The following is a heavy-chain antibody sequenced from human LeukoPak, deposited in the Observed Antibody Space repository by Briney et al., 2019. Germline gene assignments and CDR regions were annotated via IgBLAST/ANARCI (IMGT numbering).Heavy chain of an antibody. Sequence: GGSLRLSCAASGFTFSDHYMSWIRQAPGKGLEWLSYISSDYSTTYYADSVKGRFTISRDNAKHSLYLQMNNLRAEDTAVYYCAKAGTAWDFDYWGQGTLVTVSS. CDR3: AKAGTAWDFDY. CDR1: GFTFSDHY. V-gene: IGHV3-11*01. J-gene: IGHJ4*02. CDR2: ISSDYSTT. D-gene: IGHD2-21*01.